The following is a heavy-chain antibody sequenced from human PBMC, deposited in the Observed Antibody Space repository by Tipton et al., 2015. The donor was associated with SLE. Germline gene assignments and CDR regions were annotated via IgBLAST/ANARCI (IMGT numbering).Heavy chain of an antibody. V-gene: IGHV3-74*01. CDR3: ARGGGSSHRNAFDI. J-gene: IGHJ3*02. Sequence: SLRLSCAASGFTFSSYWMHWVRQAPGKGLVWVSRINTDGSSTSYADSVKGRFTISRDNAKNTLYLQMNRLRAEDTAVYYCARGGGSSHRNAFDIWGQGTMVTVSS. CDR1: GFTFSSYW. CDR2: INTDGSST. D-gene: IGHD1-26*01.